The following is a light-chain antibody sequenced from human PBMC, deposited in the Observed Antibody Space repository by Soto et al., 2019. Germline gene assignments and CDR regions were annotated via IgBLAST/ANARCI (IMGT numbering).Light chain of an antibody. CDR2: DAS. Sequence: EIVMTQSPATLSVSPGEGATVSCRASQSVSSHLAWYQQKPGQAPRLLIYDASNRATGSPARFSGSGSGTDFTLTISSLEPEDSAVYYCQQRHMWPITFGQGTRLEIK. CDR3: QQRHMWPIT. V-gene: IGKV3-11*01. J-gene: IGKJ5*01. CDR1: QSVSSH.